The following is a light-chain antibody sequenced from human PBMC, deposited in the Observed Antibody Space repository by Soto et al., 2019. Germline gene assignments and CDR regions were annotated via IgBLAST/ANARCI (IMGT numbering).Light chain of an antibody. J-gene: IGKJ3*01. CDR3: QQYAGSVYT. CDR2: GAA. CDR1: QSLTSSY. V-gene: IGKV3-20*01. Sequence: EIVLTQSPGTLSLSPGERATLSCRASQSLTSSYIAWYQQKPGQAPRLLISGAANRATGIPDRFSGSGSGTDFTFSISRVEPEDFAVYYCQQYAGSVYTFGPGTKVDIK.